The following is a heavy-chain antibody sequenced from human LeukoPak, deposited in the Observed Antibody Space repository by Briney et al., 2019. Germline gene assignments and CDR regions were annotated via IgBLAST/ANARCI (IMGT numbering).Heavy chain of an antibody. CDR2: ISSTSTTK. CDR1: GFTLSTYT. D-gene: IGHD4-17*01. CDR3: ARDRSLVDGDYGVWFDA. Sequence: GGSLRLSCTASGFTLSTYTMNWVRQAPGKGLEWVSYISSTSTTKYYADSVKGRLTISRGNSKNSLDLQMNRLTAEDTAVYYCARDRSLVDGDYGVWFDAWGQGSLVTVSS. J-gene: IGHJ5*02. V-gene: IGHV3-48*04.